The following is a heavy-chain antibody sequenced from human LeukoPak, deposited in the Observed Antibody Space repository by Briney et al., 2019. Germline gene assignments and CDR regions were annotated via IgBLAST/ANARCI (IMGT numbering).Heavy chain of an antibody. CDR1: GFTFDDYG. CDR2: INWNGGST. J-gene: IGHJ3*02. Sequence: GGSLRLSCAASGFTFDDYGMSWVRQAPGKGLEWVSGINWNGGSTGYADSVKGRFTISRDNAKNSLYLQMNSLRAEDTALYYCARDVQWVTSDAFDIWGQGTMVTVSS. V-gene: IGHV3-20*04. CDR3: ARDVQWVTSDAFDI. D-gene: IGHD1-26*01.